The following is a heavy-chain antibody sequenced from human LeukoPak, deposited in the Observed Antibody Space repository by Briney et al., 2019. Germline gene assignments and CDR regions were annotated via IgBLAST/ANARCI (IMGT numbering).Heavy chain of an antibody. CDR3: ARIPSTYYDILTGYYRNHYYGMDV. V-gene: IGHV4-59*01. CDR2: IYYSGST. D-gene: IGHD3-9*01. J-gene: IGHJ6*02. Sequence: PSETLSLTCTVSGGSISSYYWSWIRQPPGKGLEWIGYIYYSGSTNYNPSLKSRVTISVDTSKNQFSLKLSSVTAADTAVYYCARIPSTYYDILTGYYRNHYYGMDVWGQGTTVTVSS. CDR1: GGSISSYY.